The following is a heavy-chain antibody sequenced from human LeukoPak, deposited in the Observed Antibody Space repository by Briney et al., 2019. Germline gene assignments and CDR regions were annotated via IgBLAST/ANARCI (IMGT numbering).Heavy chain of an antibody. CDR3: ARSYAPGYI. D-gene: IGHD2-2*01. Sequence: PGGSLRLSCAASRFTFSSYAMSWVRQAPGKGVEGVSGISGRGGNTYYADSVKGRFTIFRDNSNNTLYLQMNSLRVEDTAVYYCARSYAPGYIWGQGTMVTVSS. CDR1: RFTFSSYA. J-gene: IGHJ3*02. CDR2: ISGRGGNT. V-gene: IGHV3-23*01.